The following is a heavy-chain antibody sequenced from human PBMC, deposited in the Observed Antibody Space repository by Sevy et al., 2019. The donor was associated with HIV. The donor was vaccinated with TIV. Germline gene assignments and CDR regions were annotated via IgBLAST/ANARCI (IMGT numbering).Heavy chain of an antibody. J-gene: IGHJ3*02. CDR2: FDPEDDET. CDR1: EYTLSELS. CDR3: ATRFDTGLTGYSDAFDI. D-gene: IGHD3-9*01. Sequence: ASVKVSCKVAEYTLSELSMHWVRQAPGKGLEWMGGFDPEDDETIYAQTFQGRVTMTEDTSTDTAYLELSSLRSEDTAVYYCATRFDTGLTGYSDAFDIWGQGTMVTVSS. V-gene: IGHV1-24*01.